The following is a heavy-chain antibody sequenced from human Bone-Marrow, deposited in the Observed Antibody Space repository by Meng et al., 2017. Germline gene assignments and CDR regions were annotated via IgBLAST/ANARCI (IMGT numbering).Heavy chain of an antibody. CDR2: IYYSGST. Sequence: GSLRLSCNVSGASISTNIYYWGWIRQPPGKGLEWIGYIYYSGSTNYNPSLKSRVTISVDTSKNQFSLKLSSVTAADTAVYYCARRYIAYCGGDCYSGDAFDIWGQGTMVTVSS. V-gene: IGHV4-61*05. J-gene: IGHJ3*02. D-gene: IGHD2-21*02. CDR3: ARRYIAYCGGDCYSGDAFDI. CDR1: GASISTNIYY.